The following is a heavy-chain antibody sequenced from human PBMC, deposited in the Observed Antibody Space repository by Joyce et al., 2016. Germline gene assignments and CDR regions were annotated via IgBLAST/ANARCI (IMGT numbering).Heavy chain of an antibody. CDR2: ILYSGKT. Sequence: QLQLQESGPGLVRPSETLSLTCTVSGGSISSRSYYWVWIRQPPGKGLEWIGGILYSGKTYDNPSLKSRVTMSVDTSKNQFSLKLKSVTAADTAVYFCASNQWLVTYYFDYWGQGTLVTVSS. V-gene: IGHV4-39*07. CDR3: ASNQWLVTYYFDY. J-gene: IGHJ4*02. CDR1: GGSISSRSYY. D-gene: IGHD6-19*01.